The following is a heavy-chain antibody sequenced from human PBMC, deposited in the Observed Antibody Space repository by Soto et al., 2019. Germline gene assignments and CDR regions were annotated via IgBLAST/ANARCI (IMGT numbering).Heavy chain of an antibody. D-gene: IGHD6-19*01. Sequence: QITLKESGPTLVKPTQTLTLTCTFSGFSLSTSGVGVGWIRQPPGKALEWLALLYWDDDNRYNPSLRSRLTLTEDTSKDQLVLTMTNMDPLDTATYACAHGSGWLSDYWGQGTLVTVSS. CDR3: AHGSGWLSDY. J-gene: IGHJ4*02. V-gene: IGHV2-5*02. CDR1: GFSLSTSGVG. CDR2: LYWDDDN.